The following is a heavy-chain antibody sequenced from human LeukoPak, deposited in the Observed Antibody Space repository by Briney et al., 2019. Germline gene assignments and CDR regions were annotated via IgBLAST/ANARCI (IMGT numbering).Heavy chain of an antibody. CDR2: ISGGGGNT. D-gene: IGHD1-26*01. CDR1: KFAFISYA. J-gene: IGHJ3*02. V-gene: IGHV3-23*01. CDR3: GKNRYSGSLSPFDI. Sequence: GGSLRLSCAASKFAFISYAMSWVRQAPGKGLEWVSAISGGGGNTYYADSVKGRFTISRDNSKNTLYLQMNSLRAEDTAVYYCGKNRYSGSLSPFDIWGQGTMATVSS.